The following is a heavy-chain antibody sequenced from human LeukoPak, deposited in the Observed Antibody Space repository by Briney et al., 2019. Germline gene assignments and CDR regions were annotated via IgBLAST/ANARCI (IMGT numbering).Heavy chain of an antibody. CDR2: MNPNSGNT. Sequence: ASVKVSCKASGYTFTSYDINWVRQATGQGLEWMGWMNPNSGNTGYAQKFQGRVTMTRNTSISTAYMELSSLRSEDTAVYYCAGGALTAMVFYYYYGMDVWGQGTTVTVSS. J-gene: IGHJ6*02. CDR1: GYTFTSYD. CDR3: AGGALTAMVFYYYYGMDV. D-gene: IGHD5-18*01. V-gene: IGHV1-8*01.